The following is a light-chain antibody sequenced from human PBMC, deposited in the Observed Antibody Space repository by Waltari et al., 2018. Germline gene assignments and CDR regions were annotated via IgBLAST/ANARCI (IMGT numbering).Light chain of an antibody. CDR2: CAS. CDR3: QHYVRLPAT. V-gene: IGKV3-20*01. CDR1: QSVRGS. Sequence: EIVLTQSTGTLSLSPGERATLSCRASQSVRGSLAWYQQKAGQAPRLLIYCASSRATGIPDRFSGSGSGTDFSLTISRLEPEDFAVYYCQHYVRLPATFGQGTKVEIK. J-gene: IGKJ1*01.